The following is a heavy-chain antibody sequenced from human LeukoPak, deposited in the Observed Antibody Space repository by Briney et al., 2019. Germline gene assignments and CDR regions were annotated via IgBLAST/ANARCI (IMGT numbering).Heavy chain of an antibody. J-gene: IGHJ2*01. CDR2: FDPEDGET. V-gene: IGHV1-24*01. CDR1: GYTLTELS. CDR3: ATDTYSSSWYWYFDL. Sequence: ASVKVSCKVSGYTLTELSMHWVRQVPGKGLEWMGGFDPEDGETIYAQKFQGRVTMTEDTSTDTAYMELSSLRSEDTAVYYCATDTYSSSWYWYFDLWGRGTLVTVSS. D-gene: IGHD6-13*01.